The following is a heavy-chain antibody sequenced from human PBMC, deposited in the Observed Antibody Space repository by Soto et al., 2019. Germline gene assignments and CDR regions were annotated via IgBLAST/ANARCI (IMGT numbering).Heavy chain of an antibody. CDR3: ARTRSGKDLYYYYYYMDV. CDR1: GGSISSSSYY. Sequence: QLQLQESGPGLVKPSETLSLTCTVSGGSISSSSYYWGWIRQPPGKGLEWIGSIYYSGSTYYNPSLKSRVTISVDTSKNQFSLKLSSVTAADTAVYYCARTRSGKDLYYYYYYMDVWGKGTTVTVSS. CDR2: IYYSGST. D-gene: IGHD3-10*01. J-gene: IGHJ6*03. V-gene: IGHV4-39*01.